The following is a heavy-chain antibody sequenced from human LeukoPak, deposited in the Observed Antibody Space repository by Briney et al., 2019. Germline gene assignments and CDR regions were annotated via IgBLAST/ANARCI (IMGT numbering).Heavy chain of an antibody. Sequence: ASVKVSCKASGGTFSSYAISWVRQAPGQGLEWMGGFDPEDGETIYAQKFQGRVTMTEDTSTDTAYMELSSLRSEDTAVYYCATLSYDSSGYRGDYWGQGTLVTVSS. CDR3: ATLSYDSSGYRGDY. V-gene: IGHV1-24*01. CDR2: FDPEDGET. D-gene: IGHD3-22*01. J-gene: IGHJ4*02. CDR1: GGTFSSYA.